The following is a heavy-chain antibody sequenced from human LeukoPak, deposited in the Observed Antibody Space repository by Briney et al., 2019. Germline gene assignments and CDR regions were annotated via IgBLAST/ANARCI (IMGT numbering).Heavy chain of an antibody. CDR1: GFTLSSYA. CDR3: ASLSYPDY. Sequence: GGSLRLSCAASGFTLSSYAMSWVRQAPGKGLEWVSRINSDGSSTSYADSVKGRFTISRDNAKNTLYLQMNSLRAEDTAVYYCASLSYPDYWGQGTLVTVSS. J-gene: IGHJ4*02. D-gene: IGHD1-26*01. V-gene: IGHV3-74*01. CDR2: INSDGSST.